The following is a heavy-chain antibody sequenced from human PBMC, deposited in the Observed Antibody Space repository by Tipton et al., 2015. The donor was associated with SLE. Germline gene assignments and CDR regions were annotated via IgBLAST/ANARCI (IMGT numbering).Heavy chain of an antibody. CDR1: GGSIGSGGYS. Sequence: LRLSCAVSGGSIGSGGYSWNWIRQPPGKGLEWIGYVYHSGSAYYNPSLKSRVTISVDRSRNQFSLRLNSVTAADTAVYYCASEILRDYGSAWGPDYWGQGTLVTVSS. CDR3: ASEILRDYGSAWGPDY. V-gene: IGHV4-30-2*01. CDR2: VYHSGSA. J-gene: IGHJ4*02. D-gene: IGHD4-17*01.